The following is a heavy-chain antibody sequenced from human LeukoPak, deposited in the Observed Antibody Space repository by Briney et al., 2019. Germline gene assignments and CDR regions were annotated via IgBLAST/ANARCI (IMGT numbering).Heavy chain of an antibody. CDR2: IYTSGST. Sequence: SETLSLTCTVSGGSISSYYWSWIRQPPGKGLEWIGYIYTSGSTNYNPSLKSRVTISVDTSKNQFSLNLTSVTAADTAVYYCARCNSNYVSWFDPWGQGTLVTVSS. J-gene: IGHJ5*02. D-gene: IGHD4-11*01. V-gene: IGHV4-4*09. CDR3: ARCNSNYVSWFDP. CDR1: GGSISSYY.